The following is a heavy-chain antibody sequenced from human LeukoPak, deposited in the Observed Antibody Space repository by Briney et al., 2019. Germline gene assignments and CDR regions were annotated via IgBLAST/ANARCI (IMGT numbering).Heavy chain of an antibody. CDR1: GFTYREHA. Sequence: PGGSLRLSCAASGFTYREHAMGWVRQAPGKGLEWVSSTSGSGGIAYYADSVKGRFTISRDNSKNMIFLQMISLRVEDSAVYYCAKTYGLQKGAFDVWGQGTMVTVSS. CDR2: TSGSGGIA. J-gene: IGHJ3*01. D-gene: IGHD3-10*01. CDR3: AKTYGLQKGAFDV. V-gene: IGHV3-23*01.